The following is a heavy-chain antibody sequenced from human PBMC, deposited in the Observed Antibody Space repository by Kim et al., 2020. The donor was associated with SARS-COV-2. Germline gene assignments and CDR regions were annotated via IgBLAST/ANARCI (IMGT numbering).Heavy chain of an antibody. J-gene: IGHJ4*02. D-gene: IGHD2-8*01. Sequence: GGSLRLSCAASGFTFSDYYMSWIRQAPGKGLEWVSYISSSGSTIYYADSVKGRFTISRDNAKNSLYLQMNSLRAEDTAVYYCARTEDIVLMVYGLDYWGQGTLVTVSS. CDR1: GFTFSDYY. CDR3: ARTEDIVLMVYGLDY. CDR2: ISSSGSTI. V-gene: IGHV3-11*01.